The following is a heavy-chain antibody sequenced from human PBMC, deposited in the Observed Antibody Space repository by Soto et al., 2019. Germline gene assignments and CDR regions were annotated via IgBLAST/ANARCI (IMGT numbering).Heavy chain of an antibody. V-gene: IGHV1-69*13. CDR1: GGTFGSYA. D-gene: IGHD2-15*01. J-gene: IGHJ3*02. CDR3: ASNLGYCSGGSCSYDAFDI. CDR2: IIPIFGTA. Sequence: GASVKVSCKASGGTFGSYAISWVRQAPGQGLEWMGGIIPIFGTANYAQKFQGRVTITADESTSTAYMELSSLRSEDTAVYYCASNLGYCSGGSCSYDAFDIWGQGTMVTVSS.